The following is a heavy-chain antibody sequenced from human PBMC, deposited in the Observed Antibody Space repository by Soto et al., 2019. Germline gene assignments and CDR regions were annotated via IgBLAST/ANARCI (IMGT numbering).Heavy chain of an antibody. D-gene: IGHD6-13*01. Sequence: SETLSLTCTVSGGSISSGDYYWSWIRQPPGKGLEWIGYIYYSGSTYYNPSLKSRVTISVDTSKNQFSLKLSSVTAADTAVYYCARAEYSSSWSNWFDPSGQGTLVTVSS. J-gene: IGHJ5*02. CDR2: IYYSGST. CDR1: GGSISSGDYY. V-gene: IGHV4-30-4*01. CDR3: ARAEYSSSWSNWFDP.